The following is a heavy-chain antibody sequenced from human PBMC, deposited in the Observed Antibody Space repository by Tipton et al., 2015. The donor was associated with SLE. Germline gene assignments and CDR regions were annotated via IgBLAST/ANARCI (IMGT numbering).Heavy chain of an antibody. CDR2: IYYSGST. CDR3: ARDGGDGYNHGYFDL. J-gene: IGHJ2*01. D-gene: IGHD5-24*01. Sequence: VKPSETLSLSCTVSGDSGDSISSYYWNWIRQPPGKGLEWIGHIYYSGSTNYNPSLKSRVTISVDTSKNQFSLKLSSVTAADTAVYYCARDGGDGYNHGYFDLWGRGTLVTVSS. CDR1: GDSGDSISSYY. V-gene: IGHV4-59*01.